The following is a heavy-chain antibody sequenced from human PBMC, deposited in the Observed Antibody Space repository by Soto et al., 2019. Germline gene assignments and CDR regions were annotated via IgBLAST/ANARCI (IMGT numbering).Heavy chain of an antibody. CDR1: GYTFTSYG. J-gene: IGHJ6*02. Sequence: QVQLVQSGAEVKKPGASVKVSCKASGYTFTSYGISWVRQAPGQGLEWMGWISAYNGNTNYAQKLQGRVTLTTDTSTSNAYLELRSLGSDDSSVYYCARDAGYRITRIVVVITERGGMDVWSQGTTVTVSS. D-gene: IGHD3-22*01. CDR3: ARDAGYRITRIVVVITERGGMDV. CDR2: ISAYNGNT. V-gene: IGHV1-18*01.